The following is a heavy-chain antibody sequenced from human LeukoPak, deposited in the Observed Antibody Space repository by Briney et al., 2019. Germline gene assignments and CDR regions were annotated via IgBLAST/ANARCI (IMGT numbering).Heavy chain of an antibody. CDR2: INWSGRST. CDR1: GFAFDEHG. V-gene: IGHV3-20*04. Sequence: RSGGSLRLSCTASGFAFDEHGMSWVRQVPGKGLEWVSGINWSGRSTGYADPLRGRFTISRDNAKNSLYLQMDSLRAEDTALYYCARAPITSQFYFDFWGQGTLVTVSS. CDR3: ARAPITSQFYFDF. J-gene: IGHJ4*02. D-gene: IGHD2-2*01.